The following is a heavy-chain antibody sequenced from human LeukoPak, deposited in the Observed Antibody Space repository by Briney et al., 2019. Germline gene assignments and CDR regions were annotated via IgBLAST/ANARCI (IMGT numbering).Heavy chain of an antibody. CDR3: ARQTVGVTGVGITGVFDY. CDR2: ISSSGTTI. Sequence: GGSLRLSCAASRFNFIDYYMTWIRQAPGKGLEWVSSISSSGTTIDYADSVKGRFTISRDNRRKLLYLQMNSLRVEDTAIYYCARQTVGVTGVGITGVFDYWGQGTLVTVSS. J-gene: IGHJ4*02. D-gene: IGHD1-26*01. CDR1: RFNFIDYY. V-gene: IGHV3-11*01.